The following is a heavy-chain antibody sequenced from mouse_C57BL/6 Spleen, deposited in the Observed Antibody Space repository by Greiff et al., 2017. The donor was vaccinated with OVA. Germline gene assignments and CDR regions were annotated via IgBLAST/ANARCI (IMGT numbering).Heavy chain of an antibody. V-gene: IGHV5-17*01. CDR2: ISSGSSTI. D-gene: IGHD1-1*02. J-gene: IGHJ1*03. CDR3: ARQIGGNWYFDV. Sequence: EVMLVESGGGLVKPGGSLKLSCAASGFTFSDYGMHWVRQAPEKGLEWVAYISSGSSTIYYADTVKGRFTISRDNAKNTLFLQMTSLRSEDTAMYYCARQIGGNWYFDVWGTGTTVTVSS. CDR1: GFTFSDYG.